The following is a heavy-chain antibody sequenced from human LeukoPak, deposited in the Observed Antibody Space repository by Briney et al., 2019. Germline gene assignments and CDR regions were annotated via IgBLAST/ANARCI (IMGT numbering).Heavy chain of an antibody. V-gene: IGHV3-23*01. CDR2: ISGSGGST. J-gene: IGHJ4*02. CDR1: GFTFSSYA. Sequence: PGGSLRLSCAASGFTFSSYAMSWVRQAPGKGLEWVSAISGSGGSTYYADSVKGRFTISRDNSKNTLYLQMNSLRAEDTAVYYCVRNYGYYYDSSGYWRYWGQGTLVTVSS. D-gene: IGHD3-22*01. CDR3: VRNYGYYYDSSGYWRY.